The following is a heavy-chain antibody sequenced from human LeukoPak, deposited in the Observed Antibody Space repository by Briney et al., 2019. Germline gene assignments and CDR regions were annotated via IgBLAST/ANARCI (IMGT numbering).Heavy chain of an antibody. D-gene: IGHD1-20*01. Sequence: ASVKVSCKASGYTFTSYAMHWVRQAPGQRLEWMGWINAGNGNTRYSQKFQGRVTITRDTSASTAYTELSSLRSEDTAVYYCAKEAPRSHNWNDALYYGMDVWGQGTTVTVSS. J-gene: IGHJ6*02. CDR3: AKEAPRSHNWNDALYYGMDV. CDR2: INAGNGNT. CDR1: GYTFTSYA. V-gene: IGHV1-3*01.